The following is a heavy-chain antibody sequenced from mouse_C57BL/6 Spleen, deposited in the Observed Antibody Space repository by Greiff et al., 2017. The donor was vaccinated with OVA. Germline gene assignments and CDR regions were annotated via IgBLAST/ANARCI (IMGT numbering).Heavy chain of an antibody. CDR2: IWRGGST. D-gene: IGHD2-4*01. V-gene: IGHV2-5*01. CDR3: AKSEFPYDYSAWFAY. J-gene: IGHJ3*01. Sequence: VMLVESGPGLVQPSQRLSITCTVSGFSLTSYGVHWVRQSPGKGLEWLGVIWRGGSTDYNAAFMSRLSITKDNSKSQVFFKMNSLQADDTAIYYCAKSEFPYDYSAWFAYWGQGTLVTVSA. CDR1: GFSLTSYG.